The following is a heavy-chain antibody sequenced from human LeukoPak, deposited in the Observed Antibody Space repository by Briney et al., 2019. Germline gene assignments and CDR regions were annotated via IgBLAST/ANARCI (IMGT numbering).Heavy chain of an antibody. J-gene: IGHJ5*02. V-gene: IGHV1-18*01. CDR1: GYTFTSYG. CDR2: ISAYNGNT. CDR3: ARALVVVPPNWFDP. D-gene: IGHD2-2*01. Sequence: ASVKVSFKASGYTFTSYGISWVRQAPGQGLEWMGWISAYNGNTNYAQKLQGRVTMTTDTSTSTAYMELRSLRSDDTAVYYCARALVVVPPNWFDPWGQGTLVTVSS.